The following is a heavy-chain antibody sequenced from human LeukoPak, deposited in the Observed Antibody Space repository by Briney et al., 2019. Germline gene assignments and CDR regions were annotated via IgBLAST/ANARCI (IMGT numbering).Heavy chain of an antibody. V-gene: IGHV1-3*01. CDR1: GYTFTSYA. CDR3: VGSGPNYYYYYYGMDV. J-gene: IGHJ6*02. CDR2: INAGNGNT. Sequence: ASVKVSCKASGYTFTSYAMHWMRQAPGQRLEWMGWINAGNGNTKYSQKFQGRVTITRDTSASTAYMELSSLRSEDTAVYYCVGSGPNYYYYYYGMDVWGQGTAVTVSS. D-gene: IGHD1-1*01.